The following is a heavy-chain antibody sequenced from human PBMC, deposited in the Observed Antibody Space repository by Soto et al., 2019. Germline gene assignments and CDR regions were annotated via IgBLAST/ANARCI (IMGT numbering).Heavy chain of an antibody. CDR1: GFTFSSYA. CDR3: AKVGSYYEQFDHWYFDL. D-gene: IGHD3-22*01. Sequence: EVQLLESGGGLVQPGGSLRLSCAASGFTFSSYAMTWVRQAPGKGLEWVSAITRSGDYTQYADSVKGRFTISRDNSKNTLYLQMISLRAVDTAVYYCAKVGSYYEQFDHWYFDLGGRGTLVTVSS. V-gene: IGHV3-23*01. CDR2: ITRSGDYT. J-gene: IGHJ2*01.